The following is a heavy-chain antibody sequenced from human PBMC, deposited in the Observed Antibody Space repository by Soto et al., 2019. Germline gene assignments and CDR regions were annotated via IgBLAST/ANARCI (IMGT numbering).Heavy chain of an antibody. V-gene: IGHV4-34*01. J-gene: IGHJ6*02. Sequence: SETLSLTCAFYGGSFSGYFWSWIRQPPTKGLEWIGEISHNGGTTYNPSPKSRVTISIDTSKNQFSLRLSSVSAADTAVYYCARGATTVEHFYYYGMDVWGQGTTVTVSS. CDR3: ARGATTVEHFYYYGMDV. D-gene: IGHD4-17*01. CDR2: ISHNGGT. CDR1: GGSFSGYF.